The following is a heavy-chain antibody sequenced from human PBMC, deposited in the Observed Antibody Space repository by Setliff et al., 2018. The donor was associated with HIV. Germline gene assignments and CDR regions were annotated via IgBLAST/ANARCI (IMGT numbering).Heavy chain of an antibody. CDR2: ILDSGST. CDR3: ARVPNWGSAPFAYDV. CDR1: GASISSGGYY. Sequence: SETLSLTCTVSGASISSGGYYWNWIRQLPGKGLEWIGYILDSGSTCCNPSLRGRLSMSIDTSANQFSVELTSVTAADTALYFCARVPNWGSAPFAYDVWGLGTMVTVSS. V-gene: IGHV4-31*03. J-gene: IGHJ3*01. D-gene: IGHD7-27*01.